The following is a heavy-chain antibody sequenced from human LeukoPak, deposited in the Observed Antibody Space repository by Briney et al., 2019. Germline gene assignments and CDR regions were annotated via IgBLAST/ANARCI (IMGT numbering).Heavy chain of an antibody. CDR3: ARDLGYGSGSYYNAPLGYYMDV. CDR2: ISSSSSTI. CDR1: GFTFSSYS. D-gene: IGHD3-10*01. V-gene: IGHV3-48*01. J-gene: IGHJ6*03. Sequence: GGSLRLSCAASGFTFSSYSMNWVRQAPGKGLEWVSYISSSSSTIYYADSVKGRFTISRDNAKNSLYLQMNSLRAEDTAVYYCARDLGYGSGSYYNAPLGYYMDVWGKGTTVTVSS.